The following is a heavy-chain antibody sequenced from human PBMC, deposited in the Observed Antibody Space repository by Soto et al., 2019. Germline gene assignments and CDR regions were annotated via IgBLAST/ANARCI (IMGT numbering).Heavy chain of an antibody. Sequence: SETLSLTCTVSGGSISSYHWSWIRQTPGKGLEWIGYMYHSGSTYYNPSLKSRVTISIDRSKNQFSLKLSSVTAADTAVYYCARVPDYWGQGILVTVSS. CDR2: MYHSGST. J-gene: IGHJ4*02. CDR3: ARVPDY. D-gene: IGHD2-2*01. CDR1: GGSISSYH. V-gene: IGHV4-59*12.